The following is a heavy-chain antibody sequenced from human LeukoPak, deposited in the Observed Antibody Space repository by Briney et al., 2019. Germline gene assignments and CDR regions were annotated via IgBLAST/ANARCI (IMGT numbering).Heavy chain of an antibody. J-gene: IGHJ4*02. D-gene: IGHD3-22*01. CDR3: HMYYYDSSGYYFVY. V-gene: IGHV4-4*07. CDR2: ILTSGST. CDR1: SGPISSYH. Sequence: SETLSLTCTVSSGPISSYHWSWIRQPAGKGLEWIGRILTSGSTNYNPSPKSRVTMSLDTSRNQFSLKLSSVTAADTAVYYCHMYYYDSSGYYFVYWGQGTLVTVSS.